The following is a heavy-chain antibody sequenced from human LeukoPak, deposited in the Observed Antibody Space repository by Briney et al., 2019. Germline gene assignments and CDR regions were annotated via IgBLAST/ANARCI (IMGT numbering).Heavy chain of an antibody. J-gene: IGHJ1*01. CDR2: LRGGGET. D-gene: IGHD3-16*01. Sequence: GGSLRLSCAASGFSFRSYAMSWVRQAPAGGLEWVSSLRGGGETFYADSVKGRFPLSRDESRNTVYLEMNNLRVEDTAVYFCAKANWVSSADAVWCQGGLVTVSS. CDR3: AKANWVSSADAV. CDR1: GFSFRSYA. V-gene: IGHV3-23*01.